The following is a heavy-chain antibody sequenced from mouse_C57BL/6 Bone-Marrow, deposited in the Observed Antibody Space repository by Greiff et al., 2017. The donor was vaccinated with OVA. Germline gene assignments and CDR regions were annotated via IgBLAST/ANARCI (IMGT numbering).Heavy chain of an antibody. CDR2: IWWDDDT. CDR3: ARIAGEWLPAWFAY. Sequence: QVQLKESGPGILQPSQTLSLTCSFSGFSLSTFGMGVGRIRQPPGKGLEWLAHIWWDDDTYYNPARKGQLTISKDTSKTQVFHKIANVDTADTATYYCARIAGEWLPAWFAYWGQGTLVTVSA. J-gene: IGHJ3*01. CDR1: GFSLSTFGMG. V-gene: IGHV8-8*01. D-gene: IGHD2-2*01.